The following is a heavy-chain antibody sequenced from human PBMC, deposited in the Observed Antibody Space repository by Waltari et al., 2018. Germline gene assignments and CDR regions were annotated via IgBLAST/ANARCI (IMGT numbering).Heavy chain of an antibody. V-gene: IGHV1-69*05. Sequence: QVQLVQSGAEVKKPGSSVKVSCKASGGTFSSYAISWVRQAPGQGLEWMGGIIPIFGTANYAQKFQGRVTITTDESTSTAYMELSSLRSEDTAVYYCARKEPNSGYESPNYYYYGMDVWGQGTTVTVSS. CDR2: IIPIFGTA. CDR1: GGTFSSYA. J-gene: IGHJ6*02. D-gene: IGHD5-12*01. CDR3: ARKEPNSGYESPNYYYYGMDV.